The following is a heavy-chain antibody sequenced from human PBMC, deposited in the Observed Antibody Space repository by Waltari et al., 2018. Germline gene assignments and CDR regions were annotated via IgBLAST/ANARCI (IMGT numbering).Heavy chain of an antibody. Sequence: QVQLQQWGAGLLKPSETLSLTCAVYGGSFSDYYWTWIRQPPGKGLEWMGEINRGGSTNHNASLRGRATISVDSSKTQFSRRLTSVAAADTAVYYCARGACSDTSCYANYYYMDVWGKGTAVTVSS. CDR3: ARGACSDTSCYANYYYMDV. CDR1: GGSFSDYY. V-gene: IGHV4-34*04. CDR2: INRGGST. J-gene: IGHJ6*03. D-gene: IGHD2-2*01.